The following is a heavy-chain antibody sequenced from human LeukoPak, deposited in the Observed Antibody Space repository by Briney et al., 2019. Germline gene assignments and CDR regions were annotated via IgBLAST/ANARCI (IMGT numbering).Heavy chain of an antibody. CDR2: VYYSGST. V-gene: IGHV4-39*07. D-gene: IGHD3-10*01. J-gene: IGHJ5*02. CDR3: ARVWARLWFGESPNWFDP. Sequence: SETLSLTCTVSGGSISSTSHYWGWIRQPPGKGLEWIGSVYYSGSTYYNPSLKSRVTISVDTSKNQFSLKLSSVTAADTAVYYCARVWARLWFGESPNWFDPWGQGTLVTVSS. CDR1: GGSISSTSHY.